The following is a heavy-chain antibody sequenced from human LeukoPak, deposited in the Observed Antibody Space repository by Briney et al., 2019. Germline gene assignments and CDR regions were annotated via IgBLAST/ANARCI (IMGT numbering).Heavy chain of an antibody. CDR1: GLTVSSNY. CDR3: ARDGVVPATNYYYYYGMDV. D-gene: IGHD2-2*01. V-gene: IGHV3-66*01. J-gene: IGHJ6*02. Sequence: GGSLRLSCAASGLTVSSNYMSWVRQAPGKGLEWVSVIYSGGSTYYADSVKGRFTISRDNSKNTLYLQMNSLRAEDTAVYYCARDGVVPATNYYYYYGMDVWGQGTTVTVSS. CDR2: IYSGGST.